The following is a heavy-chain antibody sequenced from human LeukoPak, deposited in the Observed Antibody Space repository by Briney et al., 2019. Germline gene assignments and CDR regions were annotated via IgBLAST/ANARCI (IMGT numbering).Heavy chain of an antibody. CDR1: GFTFSSYA. Sequence: GRSLRLSCAASGFTFSSYAMHWVRQAPGKGLEWVAVISYDGSNKYYADSVKGRFTISRDNSKNTLYLQMNSLRAEDTAVYYCARDRGTKSYYFDYWGQGTLVTVSS. CDR2: ISYDGSNK. J-gene: IGHJ4*02. V-gene: IGHV3-30-3*01. D-gene: IGHD1-7*01. CDR3: ARDRGTKSYYFDY.